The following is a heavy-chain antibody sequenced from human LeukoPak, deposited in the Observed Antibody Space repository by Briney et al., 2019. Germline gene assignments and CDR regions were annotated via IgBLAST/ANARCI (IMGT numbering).Heavy chain of an antibody. D-gene: IGHD1-26*01. J-gene: IGHJ4*02. Sequence: GGSLRLSCAASGFTFSSYGMHWVRQAPGKGLEWVAVISYDGSNKYYADSVKGRFTISRDNSKNTLYLQMNSLRAEDTAVYYCAKGQLVGATFYYWGQGTLVTASS. CDR1: GFTFSSYG. CDR3: AKGQLVGATFYY. CDR2: ISYDGSNK. V-gene: IGHV3-30*18.